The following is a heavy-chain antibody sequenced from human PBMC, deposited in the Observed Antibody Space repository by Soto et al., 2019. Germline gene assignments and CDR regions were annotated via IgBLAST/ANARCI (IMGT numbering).Heavy chain of an antibody. CDR2: INHSGST. CDR3: ARHPSDFWFDP. CDR1: GGSFSGYF. Sequence: SETLSLTCAVHGGSFSGYFWTWIRQPPGTGLEWIGEINHSGSTNYNPSLKSRVTISVDTSKNQFSLKLSSVTAADTAVYYCARHPSDFWFDPWGQGTLVTVSS. V-gene: IGHV4-34*01. J-gene: IGHJ5*02. D-gene: IGHD2-21*02.